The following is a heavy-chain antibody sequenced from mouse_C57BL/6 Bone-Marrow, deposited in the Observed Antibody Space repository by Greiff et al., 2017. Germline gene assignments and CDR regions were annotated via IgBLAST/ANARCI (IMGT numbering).Heavy chain of an antibody. CDR3: AREVVMVPYYFDY. V-gene: IGHV1-69*01. Sequence: QVQLQQPGAELVMPGASVKLSCKASGYTFTSYWMHWVKQRPGQGLEWIGEIDPSDSYTNYNQKFKGKSTLTVDKSSSTAYMQLSSLTSEDSAVYYCAREVVMVPYYFDYWGQGATLTVSS. CDR2: IDPSDSYT. CDR1: GYTFTSYW. J-gene: IGHJ2*01. D-gene: IGHD1-3*01.